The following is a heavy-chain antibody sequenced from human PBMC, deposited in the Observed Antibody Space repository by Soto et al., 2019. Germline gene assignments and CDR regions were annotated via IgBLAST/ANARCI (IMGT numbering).Heavy chain of an antibody. Sequence: GGSLRLSCAASGFTFSSYAMSWVRQAPGKGLEWVSAISGSGGSTYYADSVKGRFTISRDNSKNTLYLQMNSLRAEDTAVYYCAKDRDIWGSYRYTNFFDYWGQGTLVTVSS. J-gene: IGHJ4*02. D-gene: IGHD3-16*02. V-gene: IGHV3-23*01. CDR2: ISGSGGST. CDR3: AKDRDIWGSYRYTNFFDY. CDR1: GFTFSSYA.